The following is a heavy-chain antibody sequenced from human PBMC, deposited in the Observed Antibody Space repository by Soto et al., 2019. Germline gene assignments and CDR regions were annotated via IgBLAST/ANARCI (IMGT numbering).Heavy chain of an antibody. CDR3: AREVRAWLQADCYFDL. CDR2: ISSSSSYI. D-gene: IGHD5-12*01. V-gene: IGHV3-21*01. Sequence: EVQLVESGGGLVKPGGSLRLSCAASGFTFSSYSMNWVRQAPGKGLEWVSSISSSSSYIYYADAVKGRFTISRDNAKNSLYLEMNFLRAADTAVYYCAREVRAWLQADCYFDLWGRGTLVTVSS. CDR1: GFTFSSYS. J-gene: IGHJ2*01.